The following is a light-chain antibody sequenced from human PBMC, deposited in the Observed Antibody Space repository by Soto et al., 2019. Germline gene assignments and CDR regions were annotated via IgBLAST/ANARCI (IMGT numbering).Light chain of an antibody. V-gene: IGKV3D-15*01. CDR2: GVS. J-gene: IGKJ4*01. CDR1: QSIKSH. CDR3: QQYNDWPLT. Sequence: EMVLTQSPATLSLSTGERATLSCRASQSIKSHLAWFQQKPGQAPRLLMYGVSTRATGMPARFTGSGSGTEFTLIISRLQPEDFATYYCQQYNDWPLTFGVGTKVEIK.